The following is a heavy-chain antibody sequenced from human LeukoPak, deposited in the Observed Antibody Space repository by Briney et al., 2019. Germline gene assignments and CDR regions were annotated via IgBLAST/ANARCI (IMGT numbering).Heavy chain of an antibody. CDR1: GYTFTSYY. Sequence: GASVKVPCKASGYTFTSYYMHWVRQAPGQGLEWMGIINPSGGSTSYAQKFQGRVTMTRDTSTSAVYMELSSLRSEDTAVYYCARDPLSCIVGAAYYFDDCGQGTLVTVSS. CDR2: INPSGGST. CDR3: ARDPLSCIVGAAYYFDD. V-gene: IGHV1-46*01. J-gene: IGHJ4*02. D-gene: IGHD1-26*01.